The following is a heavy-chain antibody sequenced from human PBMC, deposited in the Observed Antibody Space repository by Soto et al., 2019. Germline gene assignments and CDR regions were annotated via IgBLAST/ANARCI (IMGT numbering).Heavy chain of an antibody. Sequence: PGGSLRLSCAVSGFTFSSYWMSWVRQAPGKGLEWIGSVYYSGSTYYNPSLESRVTISVDKSKNQFSLKLMSLSAADTAVYYCGRLEGLATISYYFDYWGQGALVTVSS. V-gene: IGHV4-39*01. D-gene: IGHD3-9*01. CDR3: GRLEGLATISYYFDY. CDR2: VYYSGST. CDR1: GFTFSSYW. J-gene: IGHJ4*02.